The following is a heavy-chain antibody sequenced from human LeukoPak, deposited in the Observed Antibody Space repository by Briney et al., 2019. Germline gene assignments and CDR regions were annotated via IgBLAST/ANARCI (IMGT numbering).Heavy chain of an antibody. J-gene: IGHJ5*02. CDR1: GGSISSGGYY. CDR3: ARTRGTTVTFDH. V-gene: IGHV4-31*03. CDR2: IYYSGST. D-gene: IGHD4-17*01. Sequence: PSGTLSLTCTVSGGSISSGGYYWSWIRQHPGKGLEWIGYIYYSGSTYYNPSLKSRVTISVDTSKNQFSLKLSSVTAADTAVYYCARTRGTTVTFDHWGQGTLVTVSS.